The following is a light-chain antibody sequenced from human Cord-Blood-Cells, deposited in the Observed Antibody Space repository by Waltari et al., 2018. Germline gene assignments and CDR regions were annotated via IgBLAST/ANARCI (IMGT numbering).Light chain of an antibody. CDR3: QHYNNWPMYT. Sequence: EIVMTQSPDTLSVAPEERATLSCRASQCVSSNLAWYQQKPVQAPRLLTYGASTRATGIPARFSGSGSGTEFTLTISSLQSEDFAVYYCQHYNNWPMYTFGQGTKLEIK. CDR2: GAS. J-gene: IGKJ2*01. V-gene: IGKV3-15*01. CDR1: QCVSSN.